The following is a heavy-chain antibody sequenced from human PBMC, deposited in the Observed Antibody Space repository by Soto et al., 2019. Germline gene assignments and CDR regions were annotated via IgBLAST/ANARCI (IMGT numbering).Heavy chain of an antibody. CDR2: IYWDDDK. CDR1: GFSLSTSGVG. Sequence: QITLKESGPTLVKPTQTLTLTCTFSGFSLSTSGVGVGWIRQSPGKALECLALIYWDDDKRYSPSLKSRLTITKDTSKNQVVLTMTNMDPVDTATYYCAHSPAADYAPGYFDYWGQGTLVTVSS. J-gene: IGHJ4*02. D-gene: IGHD4-17*01. V-gene: IGHV2-5*02. CDR3: AHSPAADYAPGYFDY.